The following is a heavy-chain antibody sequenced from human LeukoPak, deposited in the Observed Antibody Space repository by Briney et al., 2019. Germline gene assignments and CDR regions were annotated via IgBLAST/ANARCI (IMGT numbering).Heavy chain of an antibody. CDR2: IDPSGGST. D-gene: IGHD6-19*01. Sequence: ASVKVSCKASGYTLTSYYLHWVRQAPGQGLEWMAIIDPSGGSTSHAQKFQGRVTMTRDTSASTVYMELSSLRSEDTAVYYCARDYSSGWYPECWGQGTLVTVSS. CDR1: GYTLTSYY. J-gene: IGHJ4*02. V-gene: IGHV1-46*01. CDR3: ARDYSSGWYPEC.